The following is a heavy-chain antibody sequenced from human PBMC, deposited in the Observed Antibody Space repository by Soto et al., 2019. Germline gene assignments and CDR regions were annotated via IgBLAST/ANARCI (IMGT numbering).Heavy chain of an antibody. V-gene: IGHV4-39*02. CDR2: IYHTGNA. CDR3: ARDYCSGGSCYDY. CDR1: GDSISNSRFY. Sequence: SETLSLTCSVSGDSISNSRFYWAWIRQPPGEGLEWIGSIYHTGNAYYNPSLKSRVTISVDTSKNQFSLKLSSVTAADTAVYYCARDYCSGGSCYDYWGQGTLVTVSS. D-gene: IGHD2-15*01. J-gene: IGHJ4*02.